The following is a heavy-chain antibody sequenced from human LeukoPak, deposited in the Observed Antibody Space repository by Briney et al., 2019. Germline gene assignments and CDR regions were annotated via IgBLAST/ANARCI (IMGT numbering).Heavy chain of an antibody. CDR3: ARGFGVVIMGFDY. V-gene: IGHV3-23*01. CDR2: ISGSGGST. Sequence: GGSLRLSCAASGFTFSTYAMSWVRQAPGKGLEWVSAISGSGGSTYYADSVKGRFTLSRDNSKNTLYLQMNSLRADDTAVYYCARGFGVVIMGFDYWGQGTLVTVSS. D-gene: IGHD3-3*01. J-gene: IGHJ4*02. CDR1: GFTFSTYA.